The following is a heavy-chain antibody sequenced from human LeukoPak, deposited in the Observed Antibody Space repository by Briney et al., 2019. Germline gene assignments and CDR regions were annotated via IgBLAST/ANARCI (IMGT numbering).Heavy chain of an antibody. Sequence: SETLSLTCAVYGGSFSGYYWSWIRQPPGKGLEWIGEINHSGSTNYNPSLKSRVTIPVDTSKNQFSLKLSSVTAADTAVYYCARHPGGYSYGFLDYWGQGTLVTVSS. J-gene: IGHJ4*02. CDR1: GGSFSGYY. D-gene: IGHD5-18*01. CDR2: INHSGST. V-gene: IGHV4-34*01. CDR3: ARHPGGYSYGFLDY.